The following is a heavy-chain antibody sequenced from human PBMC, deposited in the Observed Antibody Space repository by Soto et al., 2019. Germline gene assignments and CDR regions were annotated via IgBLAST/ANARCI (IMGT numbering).Heavy chain of an antibody. J-gene: IGHJ4*02. CDR3: ARVVGYSYGQIDS. D-gene: IGHD5-18*01. V-gene: IGHV3-7*03. Sequence: EVQLVESGGGLVLPGGTLRLSCAASGFTFSTYWMTWVRQAPGRGLEWVANIKHDGSEKYYLDSVRGRFTVSRDNARHSLSLRMNSLSGDDTAVYYCARVVGYSYGQIDSWGQGTLVSVSS. CDR2: IKHDGSEK. CDR1: GFTFSTYW.